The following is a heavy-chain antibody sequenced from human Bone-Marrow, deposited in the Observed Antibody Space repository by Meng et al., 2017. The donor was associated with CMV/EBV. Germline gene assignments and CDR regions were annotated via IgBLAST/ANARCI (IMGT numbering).Heavy chain of an antibody. J-gene: IGHJ3*02. CDR1: GGVISNYY. Sequence: SETLSLTCSVSGGVISNYYWSWIRQPPGKGLEWIGYIYNSGSTNNNTSLKGRLFISVDTSKNQFSLRVSSVTAADTAVYYCARGDGFSEAFDIWGQGTMVTVSS. D-gene: IGHD5-24*01. CDR2: IYNSGST. V-gene: IGHV4-59*01. CDR3: ARGDGFSEAFDI.